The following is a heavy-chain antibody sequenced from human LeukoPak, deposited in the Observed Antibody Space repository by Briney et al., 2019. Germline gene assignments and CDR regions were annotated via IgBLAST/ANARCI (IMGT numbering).Heavy chain of an antibody. D-gene: IGHD3-22*01. CDR3: LYYYDSSGYYLFDY. CDR1: GYTFTGYY. Sequence: ASVKVSCKASGYTFTGYYTHWVRQAPGQGLEWMGWINPNSGGTNYAQKFQGRVTMTRDTSISTAFMELSRLRSDDTAVYYCLYYYDSSGYYLFDYRGQGTLVTVSS. J-gene: IGHJ4*02. V-gene: IGHV1-2*02. CDR2: INPNSGGT.